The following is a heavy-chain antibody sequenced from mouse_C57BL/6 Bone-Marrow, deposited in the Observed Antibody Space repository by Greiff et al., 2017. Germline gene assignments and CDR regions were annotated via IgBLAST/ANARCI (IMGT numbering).Heavy chain of an antibody. D-gene: IGHD2-4*01. Sequence: VTLMASGPELVKPGASVKISCKASGYAFSSSWMNWVKPRPGKGLEWIGRIYPGDGDTHYNGKFKGKATLTADKSSSTASMHLSSLTSEDSSVYCCAREDYDDAMDYWGQGTSVTVSS. V-gene: IGHV1-82*01. CDR3: AREDYDDAMDY. CDR1: GYAFSSSW. CDR2: IYPGDGDT. J-gene: IGHJ4*01.